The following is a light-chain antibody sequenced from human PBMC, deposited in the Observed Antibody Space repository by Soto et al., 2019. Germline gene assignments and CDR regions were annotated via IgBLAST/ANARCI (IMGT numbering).Light chain of an antibody. Sequence: QSVLTQPASVSGSPGQSITISCTGASSDIGGYNYVSWYQQHPGKAPKLMIYDVNNRPSGVSNRFSGSKSGNTASLTISGLQAEDEADYCCSSYTSTNTRWVFGGGTKVTVL. CDR3: SSYTSTNTRWV. J-gene: IGLJ3*02. CDR2: DVN. CDR1: SSDIGGYNY. V-gene: IGLV2-14*01.